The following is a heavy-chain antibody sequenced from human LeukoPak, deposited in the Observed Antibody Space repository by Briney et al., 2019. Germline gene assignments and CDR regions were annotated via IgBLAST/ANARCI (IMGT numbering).Heavy chain of an antibody. CDR2: VYHSGST. CDR3: ARDRYGDHTYFDY. J-gene: IGHJ4*02. CDR1: GGSFSGYY. D-gene: IGHD4-17*01. V-gene: IGHV4-34*01. Sequence: SETLSLTCAVYGGSFSGYYWNWIRQPPGKGLEWIGEVYHSGSTNYNPSLKSRVTISVDTSKNQFSLKLNSVTAADTAVYYCARDRYGDHTYFDYWGQGTLVTVSS.